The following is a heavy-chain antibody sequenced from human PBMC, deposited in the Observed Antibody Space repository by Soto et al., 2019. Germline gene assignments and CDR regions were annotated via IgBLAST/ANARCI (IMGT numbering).Heavy chain of an antibody. CDR3: ARWVACFDY. Sequence: GGSLRLSCVASGLSFSSYWMSWVRQAPGKGLEWVANIKDDGSEKYYVDSVKGRFTISRDNAKNSLYLQMNSLRVEDTAVYYCARWVACFDYWGQGTPVTVSS. D-gene: IGHD2-15*01. CDR1: GLSFSSYW. V-gene: IGHV3-7*01. J-gene: IGHJ4*02. CDR2: IKDDGSEK.